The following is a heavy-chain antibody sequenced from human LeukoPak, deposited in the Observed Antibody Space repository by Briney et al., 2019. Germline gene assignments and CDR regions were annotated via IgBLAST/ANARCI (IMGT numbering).Heavy chain of an antibody. D-gene: IGHD1-14*01. V-gene: IGHV4-59*01. J-gene: IGHJ4*02. Sequence: SETLSLTCTVSGGSISSYYWSWIRQPPGKGLEWIGYIYYSGSTNYNPSLKSRVTISVDTSKNQFPLKLSSVTAADTAAYYCARYKNYYFDYWGQGTLVTVSS. CDR1: GGSISSYY. CDR2: IYYSGST. CDR3: ARYKNYYFDY.